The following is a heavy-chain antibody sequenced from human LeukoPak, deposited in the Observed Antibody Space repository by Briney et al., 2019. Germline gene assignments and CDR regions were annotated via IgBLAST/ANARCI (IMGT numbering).Heavy chain of an antibody. CDR3: ARNENSGWGYFDY. V-gene: IGHV3-23*01. J-gene: IGHJ4*02. CDR2: IGGSNGIT. CDR1: GFTFSSSA. Sequence: GGSLKLSCAASGFTFSSSAMSWVRQAPGKGLEWVSVIGGSNGITFYVGSVKGRFTISRDNSKDTLYLQMNSLRAEDTAVYYCARNENSGWGYFDYWGQGTLVTVSS. D-gene: IGHD5-12*01.